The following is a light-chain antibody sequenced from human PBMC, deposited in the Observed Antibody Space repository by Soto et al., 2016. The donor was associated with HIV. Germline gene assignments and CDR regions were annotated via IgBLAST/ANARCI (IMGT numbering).Light chain of an antibody. CDR3: QVWDRNTDHRV. J-gene: IGLJ2*01. CDR2: DDT. Sequence: SYVLTQPPSVSVAPGKTATITCAGDNIGNKAVHWYQQKPGQAPVLVVFDDTRRPSGIPERFSGSNSGNTATLIISRVEVGDEADFYCQVWDRNTDHRVFGGGTKLTVL. CDR1: NIGNKA. V-gene: IGLV3-21*03.